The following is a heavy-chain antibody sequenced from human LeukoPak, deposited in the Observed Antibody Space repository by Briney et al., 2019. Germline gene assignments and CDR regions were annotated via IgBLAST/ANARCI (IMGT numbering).Heavy chain of an antibody. Sequence: ASVKVSCKASGYTFTRYYMHWVRQAPGQGLEWMGWINPNSGGTKYAQKFQGRVTMTRDTSISTAYMELSRLRSDDTAVYYCAKDGSSARPELIDYWGQGTLVTVSS. V-gene: IGHV1-2*02. CDR2: INPNSGGT. CDR3: AKDGSSARPELIDY. CDR1: GYTFTRYY. D-gene: IGHD6-6*01. J-gene: IGHJ4*02.